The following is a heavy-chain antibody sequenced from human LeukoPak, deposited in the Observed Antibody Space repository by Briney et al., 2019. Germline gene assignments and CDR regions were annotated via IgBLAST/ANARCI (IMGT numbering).Heavy chain of an antibody. CDR1: GFTFSSYA. D-gene: IGHD7-27*01. V-gene: IGHV3-30-3*01. CDR2: ISYDGSNK. Sequence: GRSLRLSCAASGFTFSSYAMHWVRQAPGKGLEWVAVISYDGSNKYYADSVEGRFTISRDNSKNTLYLQMNSLRAEDTAVYYCAREVWGQVYFDYWGQGTLVTVSS. CDR3: AREVWGQVYFDY. J-gene: IGHJ4*02.